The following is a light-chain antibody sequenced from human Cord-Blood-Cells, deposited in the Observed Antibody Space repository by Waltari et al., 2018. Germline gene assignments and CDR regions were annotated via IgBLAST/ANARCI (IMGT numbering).Light chain of an antibody. V-gene: IGLV2-14*01. CDR1: SRDVGGYNY. J-gene: IGLJ3*02. Sequence: QSALTQPASVSGSPGQSITISCTGTSRDVGGYNYVSWYQQHPGKAPKLMIYDVSKRPSGVSHRFFGSKSGNTASLTISGLQAEDEADYYCSSYTSSSTWVFGGGTKLTVL. CDR2: DVS. CDR3: SSYTSSSTWV.